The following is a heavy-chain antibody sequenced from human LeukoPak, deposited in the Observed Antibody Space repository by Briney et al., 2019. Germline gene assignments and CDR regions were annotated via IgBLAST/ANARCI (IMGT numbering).Heavy chain of an antibody. CDR1: GFTFSTSW. D-gene: IGHD1-26*01. CDR2: IQQDGTET. CDR3: ARVHALREDYFDY. Sequence: GGSLRLSCAASGFTFSTSWMSWVRQAPEKGLEWVANIQQDGTETYYVDSVKGRFTISRDNAKNSLYLQMNSLRAEDTAVYYCARVHALREDYFDYWGQGTLVTVSS. V-gene: IGHV3-7*01. J-gene: IGHJ4*02.